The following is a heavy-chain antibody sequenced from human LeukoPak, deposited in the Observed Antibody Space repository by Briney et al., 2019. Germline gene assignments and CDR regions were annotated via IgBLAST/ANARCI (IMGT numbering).Heavy chain of an antibody. CDR1: GFTFSSCA. D-gene: IGHD1-14*01. CDR3: ARCPRDNNGLAAFDF. Sequence: GGSLRLSCAASGFTFSSCAMTWVRQAPGKGLEWVSAISSSDGAIYYTDSVRGRFTISRDNSKNTLFLQMNSLRAEDTAVYYCARCPRDNNGLAAFDFWDQGTVVTVSS. J-gene: IGHJ3*01. CDR2: ISSSDGAI. V-gene: IGHV3-23*01.